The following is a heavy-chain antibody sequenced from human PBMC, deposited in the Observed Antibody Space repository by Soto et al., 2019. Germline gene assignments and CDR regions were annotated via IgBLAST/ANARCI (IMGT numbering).Heavy chain of an antibody. CDR2: MDYSGRA. Sequence: QVPLQESGPGLVKPSETLSLNCTVVGGSMSSSTYYWGWIRQPPGKGLEWIGGMDYSGRAYYNPPLKRRSPISVDTPKNRFSLRLSSVPAADTAVYYCARGGGWVGDPSFDSWGQGTLVTVSS. CDR3: ARGGGWVGDPSFDS. J-gene: IGHJ4*02. V-gene: IGHV4-39*01. D-gene: IGHD3-10*01. CDR1: GGSMSSSTYY.